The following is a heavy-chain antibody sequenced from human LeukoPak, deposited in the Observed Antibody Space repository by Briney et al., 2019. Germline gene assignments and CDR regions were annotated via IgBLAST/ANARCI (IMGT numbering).Heavy chain of an antibody. D-gene: IGHD2-2*01. V-gene: IGHV3-21*01. J-gene: IGHJ5*02. Sequence: GGSLRLSCAASGFTFSNAWMSWVRQAPGKGLEWVSSISSSSSYIYYADSVKGRFTISRDNAKNSLYLQMNSLRAEDTAVYYCARDNCSSTSCPGGFDPWGQGTLVTVSS. CDR2: ISSSSSYI. CDR3: ARDNCSSTSCPGGFDP. CDR1: GFTFSNAW.